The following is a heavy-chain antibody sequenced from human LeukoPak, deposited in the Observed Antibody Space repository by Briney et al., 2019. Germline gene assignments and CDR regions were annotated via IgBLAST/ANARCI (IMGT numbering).Heavy chain of an antibody. Sequence: PGGSLRLSCAASGFTVSSNHMSWVRQAPGKGLEWVAVISYDGSNKYYADSVKGRFTISRDNSKNTLYLQMNSLRAEDTAVYYCAREGFRIYDSSGYLDYWGQGTLVTVSS. J-gene: IGHJ4*02. CDR3: AREGFRIYDSSGYLDY. CDR1: GFTVSSNH. CDR2: ISYDGSNK. D-gene: IGHD3-22*01. V-gene: IGHV3-30-3*01.